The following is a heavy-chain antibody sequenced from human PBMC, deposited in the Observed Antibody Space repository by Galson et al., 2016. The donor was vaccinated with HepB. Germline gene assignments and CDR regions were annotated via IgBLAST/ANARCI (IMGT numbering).Heavy chain of an antibody. CDR2: IHGGNDGI. CDR1: GYTFTNYA. V-gene: IGHV1-3*01. D-gene: IGHD7-27*01. J-gene: IGHJ4*02. CDR3: VRDNWGPDY. Sequence: SVKVSCKASGYTFTNYAMYWVRQAPGQRLEWMGWIHGGNDGITYSQNFQGRVTITKDTPASTGYMELNNLRSEDTAVYYCVRDNWGPDYWGQGTQVTVSS.